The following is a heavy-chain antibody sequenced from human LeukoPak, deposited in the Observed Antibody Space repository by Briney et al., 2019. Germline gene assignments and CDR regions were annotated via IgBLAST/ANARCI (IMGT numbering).Heavy chain of an antibody. Sequence: GASVKVSCKTSGYTFTGYYLHWARQAPGQGLEWMGWLIPNNGGTNYAQKFQGRVTMTRDTSISTAFMELSRLRSDDTAIYYCARANANYFDYWGQGTLVTVSS. CDR2: LIPNNGGT. V-gene: IGHV1-2*02. CDR1: GYTFTGYY. CDR3: ARANANYFDY. J-gene: IGHJ4*02.